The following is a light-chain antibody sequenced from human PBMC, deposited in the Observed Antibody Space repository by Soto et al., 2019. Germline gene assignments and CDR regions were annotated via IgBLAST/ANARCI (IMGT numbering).Light chain of an antibody. V-gene: IGKV1-17*01. CDR2: GAS. J-gene: IGKJ1*01. CDR1: QGIRND. CDR3: LQHNSYPWT. Sequence: IQMTQSQSSLSASVGDRVTITCRASQGIRNDLGWYQQTQGKAPKRLIYGASSLQSGVPSRFRGMRSGTEFTLSLSRLQTEDFKTYYCLQHNSYPWTFGQGTKVDIK.